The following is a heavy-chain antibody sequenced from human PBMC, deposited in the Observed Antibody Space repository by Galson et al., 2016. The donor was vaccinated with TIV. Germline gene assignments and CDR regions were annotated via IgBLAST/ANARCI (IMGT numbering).Heavy chain of an antibody. CDR3: AGDRVVYATYYYYYYGMDV. CDR1: GLSVSINY. CDR2: ISDGGNT. V-gene: IGHV3-66*02. D-gene: IGHD2-8*02. Sequence: SLRLSCAASGLSVSINYMTWVRQAPGKGLEWVSLISDGGNTYYPDSVKGRFTISRDNSKNTLYLQMNGLRAEDTAVYYCAGDRVVYATYYYYYYGMDVWGQGTAVTVSS. J-gene: IGHJ6*02.